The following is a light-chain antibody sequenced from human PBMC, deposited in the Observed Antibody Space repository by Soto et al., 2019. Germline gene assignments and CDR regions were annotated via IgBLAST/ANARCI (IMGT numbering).Light chain of an antibody. CDR3: SSYTSSSISWV. J-gene: IGLJ3*02. Sequence: QPASVSGSPGQSITISCTGTSSDVGGYNYVSWYQQHPGKAPKLMIYDVSNRPSGVSNRFSGSKSGNTASLTISGLQAEDEADYYCSSYTSSSISWVFGGGTKLTVL. CDR2: DVS. V-gene: IGLV2-14*01. CDR1: SSDVGGYNY.